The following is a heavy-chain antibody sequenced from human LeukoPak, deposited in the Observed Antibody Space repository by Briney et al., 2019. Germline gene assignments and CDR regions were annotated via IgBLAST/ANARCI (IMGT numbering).Heavy chain of an antibody. CDR2: IRFDGTNK. D-gene: IGHD1-7*01. CDR1: GFTFSGYG. V-gene: IGHV3-30*02. CDR3: AKGSNWNYDPRVYIDF. Sequence: PGGSLRLSCEASGFTFSGYGMHWVRQAPGKGLDWVAFIRFDGTNKYYADSVKGRFTISRDNSKNTLYVQMNSLRAEDTAVYYCAKGSNWNYDPRVYIDFWGQGTLVTVSS. J-gene: IGHJ4*02.